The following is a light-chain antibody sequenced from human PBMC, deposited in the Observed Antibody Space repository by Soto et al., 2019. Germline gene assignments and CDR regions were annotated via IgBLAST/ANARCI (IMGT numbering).Light chain of an antibody. CDR1: QSVLYSSNNKIY. V-gene: IGKV4-1*01. J-gene: IGKJ2*01. CDR3: QQYESTPPT. Sequence: DIVMTQSPDSLAESLDVRATINCKSSQSVLYSSNNKIYLAWYQQRPGQPPKLLIYWASTRESGVPDRFSGSGSGTDFTLTITSLQAEDVAFYYSQQYESTPPTFGQGTKLEIK. CDR2: WAS.